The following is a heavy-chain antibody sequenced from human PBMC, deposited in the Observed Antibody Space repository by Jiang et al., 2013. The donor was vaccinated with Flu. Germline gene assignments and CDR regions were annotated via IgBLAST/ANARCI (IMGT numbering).Heavy chain of an antibody. CDR2: IDPSDSYT. V-gene: IGHV5-10-1*01. CDR3: ARHYYYDSSDLYAFDI. Sequence: GAEVKKPGESLRISCKGSGYSFTSYWISWVRQMPGKGLEWMGRIDPSDSYTNYSPSFQGHVTISADKSISTAYLQWSSLKASDTAMYYCARHYYYDSSDLYAFDIWGQGTMVTVSS. D-gene: IGHD3-22*01. CDR1: GYSFTSYW. J-gene: IGHJ3*02.